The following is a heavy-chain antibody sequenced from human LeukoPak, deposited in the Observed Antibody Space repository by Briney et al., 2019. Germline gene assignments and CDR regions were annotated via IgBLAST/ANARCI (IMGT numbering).Heavy chain of an antibody. D-gene: IGHD3-22*01. CDR1: GYTFTGYY. CDR2: INPNSGGT. V-gene: IGHV1-2*02. CDR3: ARDEMYYYDSSGYYGVDY. Sequence: ASVKVSCKASGYTFTGYYMHWVRQAPGQGLEWMGWINPNSGGTNYAQKFQGRVTMTRDTSISTAYMELSRLRSDDTAVYYCARDEMYYYDSSGYYGVDYWGQGTPVTVSS. J-gene: IGHJ4*02.